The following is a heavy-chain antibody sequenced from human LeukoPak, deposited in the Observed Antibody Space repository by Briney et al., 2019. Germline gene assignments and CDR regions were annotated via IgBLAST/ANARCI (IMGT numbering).Heavy chain of an antibody. D-gene: IGHD3-16*01. CDR1: GFTFSTYS. CDR2: ISTRSTYI. CDR3: ARIRVGLHDAFDI. J-gene: IGHJ3*02. V-gene: IGHV3-21*01. Sequence: GSLRLSCTASGFTFSTYSMTWVRQAPGKGLEWVSSISTRSTYIYYEASMVGRFTISRDNAKNSLYLQMSSLRAEDTAVYYCARIRVGLHDAFDIWGQGTLVTVSS.